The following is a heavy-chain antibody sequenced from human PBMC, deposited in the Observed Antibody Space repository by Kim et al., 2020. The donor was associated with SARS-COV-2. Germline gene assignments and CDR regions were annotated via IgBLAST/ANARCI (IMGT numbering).Heavy chain of an antibody. D-gene: IGHD3-22*01. CDR1: GFTFSSSG. V-gene: IGHV3-23*05. J-gene: IGHJ4*02. CDR2: ITSGSIT. Sequence: GGSLRLSCAASGFTFSSSGMSWDRQAPGEGLQYVSTITSGSITYYADSVKGRFTISRDNSKNTLSLQMNSMRARYTAAYYYAKRTHMIVADFWGQGTLGT. CDR3: AKRTHMIVADF.